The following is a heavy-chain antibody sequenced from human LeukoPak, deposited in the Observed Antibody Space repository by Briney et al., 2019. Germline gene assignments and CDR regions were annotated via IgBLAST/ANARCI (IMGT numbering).Heavy chain of an antibody. Sequence: GGSLRLSCAASGFTFSSYWMHWVRQAPGKGLVWVSRINSYGSSTSYADSVKGRFTISGDNAKNTLYLQMNSLRAEDTAVYYCARHKGSGSYSYFQHWGQGTLVTVSS. D-gene: IGHD1-26*01. J-gene: IGHJ1*01. CDR2: INSYGSST. V-gene: IGHV3-74*01. CDR1: GFTFSSYW. CDR3: ARHKGSGSYSYFQH.